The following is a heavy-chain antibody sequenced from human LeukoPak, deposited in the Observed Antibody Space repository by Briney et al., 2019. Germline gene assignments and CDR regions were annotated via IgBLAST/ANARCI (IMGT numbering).Heavy chain of an antibody. V-gene: IGHV1-8*02. Sequence: ASVKVSCKASGGTFSSYAISWVRQAPGQGLEWMGWMNPNSGNTGYAQKFQGRVTMTRNTSISTAYMELSSLRSEDTAVYYCARADSGSYKGDGAFDIWGQGTMVTVSS. D-gene: IGHD1-26*01. CDR2: MNPNSGNT. CDR1: GGTFSSYA. J-gene: IGHJ3*02. CDR3: ARADSGSYKGDGAFDI.